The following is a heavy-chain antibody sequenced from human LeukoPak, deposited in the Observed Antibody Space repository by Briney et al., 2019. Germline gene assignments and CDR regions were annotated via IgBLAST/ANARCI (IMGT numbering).Heavy chain of an antibody. Sequence: PSETLSLTCTVSGVSISSGDYYWSWIRQPPGKGLEWIGYTYYSGSTYYNPSLKSRVTISVDTSKNQFSLKLSSVTAADTAVYYCARRWLVGVKSYYYGMDVWGQGTTVTVSS. D-gene: IGHD6-19*01. J-gene: IGHJ6*02. V-gene: IGHV4-30-4*01. CDR2: TYYSGST. CDR3: ARRWLVGVKSYYYGMDV. CDR1: GVSISSGDYY.